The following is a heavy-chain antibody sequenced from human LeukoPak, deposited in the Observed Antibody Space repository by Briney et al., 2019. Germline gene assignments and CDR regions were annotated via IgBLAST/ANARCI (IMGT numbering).Heavy chain of an antibody. Sequence: GGSLRLSCSVSGFTFRDNAMSWFRQAPGKGPEWVATIRPDGSTFTYVDAVRGRFTISRDNSKNTLYLQMNSLRAEDTAVYYCARAGDYYDSSGYYSTPYDYWGQGTLVTVSS. J-gene: IGHJ4*02. V-gene: IGHV3-7*01. D-gene: IGHD3-22*01. CDR1: GFTFRDNA. CDR2: IRPDGSTF. CDR3: ARAGDYYDSSGYYSTPYDY.